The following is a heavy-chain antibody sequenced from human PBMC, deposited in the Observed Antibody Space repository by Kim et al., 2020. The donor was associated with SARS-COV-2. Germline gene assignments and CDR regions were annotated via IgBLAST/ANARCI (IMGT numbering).Heavy chain of an antibody. D-gene: IGHD4-17*01. CDR1: GGSFSGYY. V-gene: IGHV4-34*01. CDR3: ARVSVTTVVIMAFDI. CDR2: INHSGST. J-gene: IGHJ3*02. Sequence: SETLSLTCAVYGGSFSGYYWSWIRQPPGKGLEWIGEINHSGSTNYNPSLKSRVTISVDTSKNQFSLKLSSVTAADTAVYYCARVSVTTVVIMAFDIWGQGTMVTVSS.